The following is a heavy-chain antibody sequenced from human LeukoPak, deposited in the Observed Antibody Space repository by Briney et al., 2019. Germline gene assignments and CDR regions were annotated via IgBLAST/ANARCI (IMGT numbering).Heavy chain of an antibody. CDR3: ATYTNEWR. J-gene: IGHJ4*02. V-gene: IGHV3-15*01. CDR2: VKSKGDGGTT. Sequence: GGSLRLSCVASGFTFSSYAMSWVRQAPGKGLEWVGRVKSKGDGGTTDYGAPVKGRFIISRDDSKNTLYLQMNSLEIEDTAVYYCATYTNEWRWGQGTLVTVSS. D-gene: IGHD2-2*02. CDR1: GFTFSSYA.